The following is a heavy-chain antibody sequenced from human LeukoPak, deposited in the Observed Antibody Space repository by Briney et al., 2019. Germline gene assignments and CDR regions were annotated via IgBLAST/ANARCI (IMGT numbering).Heavy chain of an antibody. D-gene: IGHD3-10*01. CDR1: VYTFTGYY. J-gene: IGHJ4*02. Sequence: ASVKVSCKSSVYTFTGYYMHWVRQAPGQGLKWMGWINPNRGGTNYAQKFHGTVTMTRDTSISTAYMELSRLTSDDTAAYYCARVLITMVRGAPLVGYWGQGTLVTVSS. CDR3: ARVLITMVRGAPLVGY. CDR2: INPNRGGT. V-gene: IGHV1-2*02.